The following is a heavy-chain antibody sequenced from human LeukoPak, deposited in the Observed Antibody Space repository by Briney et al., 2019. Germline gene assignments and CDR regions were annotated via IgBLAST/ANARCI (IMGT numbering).Heavy chain of an antibody. CDR1: GFTFSDYY. Sequence: GGSLRLSCAASGFTFSDYYMSWIRQAPGKGVEWVSAISGSGGSTYYADSVKGRFTISRDNSKNTLYLQMNSLRAEDTDVYYCAKDIVVVVAADDAFDIWGQGTMVTVSS. V-gene: IGHV3-23*01. J-gene: IGHJ3*02. D-gene: IGHD2-15*01. CDR2: ISGSGGST. CDR3: AKDIVVVVAADDAFDI.